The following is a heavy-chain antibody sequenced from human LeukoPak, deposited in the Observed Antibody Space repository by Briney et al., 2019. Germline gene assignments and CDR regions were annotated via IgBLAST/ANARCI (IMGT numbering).Heavy chain of an antibody. J-gene: IGHJ4*02. CDR2: INAGNGNT. Sequence: ASVKVSCKASGYTFTSYAMHWVRQAPGQRLEWMGWINAGNGNTKYSQKFQGRVTITRDTSASTAYMELRSLRSDDTAVYYCARVPPIPPITDFDLWGQGTLVTVSS. CDR3: ARVPPIPPITDFDL. CDR1: GYTFTSYA. V-gene: IGHV1-3*01. D-gene: IGHD1-14*01.